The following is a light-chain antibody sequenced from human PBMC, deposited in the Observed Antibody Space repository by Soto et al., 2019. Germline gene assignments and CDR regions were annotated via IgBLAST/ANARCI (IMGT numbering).Light chain of an antibody. CDR3: SSYTSSFYV. CDR2: DVS. CDR1: SSDVGGYNY. J-gene: IGLJ1*01. V-gene: IGLV2-14*01. Sequence: QSVLTQPASVSGCPGQSITISCTGTSSDVGGYNYVSWYQQHPGKAPKLMIYDVSNRPSGVSNRFSGSKSGNTASLTISGLQAEVEADYYCSSYTSSFYVFGTGNKVTVL.